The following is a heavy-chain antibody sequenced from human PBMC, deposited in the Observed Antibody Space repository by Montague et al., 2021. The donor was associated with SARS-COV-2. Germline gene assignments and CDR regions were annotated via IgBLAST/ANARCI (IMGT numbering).Heavy chain of an antibody. CDR3: ARLKRYFDSSGSPSAFDF. J-gene: IGHJ3*01. CDR2: IYEGDTT. D-gene: IGHD3-22*01. Sequence: SETLSLTCTVSGGSIRSTTFYWGWIRQSPGKGLEWIGYIYEGDTTYYNPSLKSRVTISVVRSKNHFTLKLSSVTAAETAVYYCARLKRYFDSSGSPSAFDFWGQGTKVTVSS. V-gene: IGHV4-39*02. CDR1: GGSIRSTTFY.